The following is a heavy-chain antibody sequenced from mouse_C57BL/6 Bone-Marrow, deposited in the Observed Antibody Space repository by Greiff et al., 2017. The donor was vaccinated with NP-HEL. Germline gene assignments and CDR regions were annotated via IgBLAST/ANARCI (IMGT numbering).Heavy chain of an antibody. CDR2: ISNGGGST. V-gene: IGHV5-12*01. J-gene: IGHJ2*01. CDR3: ARWGVDY. Sequence: EVKVVESGGGLVQPGGSLKLSCAASGFTFSDYYMYWVRQTPEKRLEWVAYISNGGGSTYYPDTVKGRFTISRDNAKNTLYLQMSRLKSEDTAMYYCARWGVDYWGPGTTLTVSS. CDR1: GFTFSDYY.